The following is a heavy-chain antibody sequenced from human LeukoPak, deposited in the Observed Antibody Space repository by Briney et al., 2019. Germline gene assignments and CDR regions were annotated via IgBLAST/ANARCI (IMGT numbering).Heavy chain of an antibody. CDR2: ISFDGKVS. J-gene: IGHJ6*03. CDR1: GFTFNRYG. Sequence: GRSLRLSCAASGFTFNRYGMHWVRQAPGKGLEWVAVISFDGKVSYYADSVKGRFTISRDNSKNTLDLQMTSLRTEDTAVYYCASAYSGSFYYYYYYMDVWGKGTAVTVSS. V-gene: IGHV3-30*03. CDR3: ASAYSGSFYYYYYYMDV. D-gene: IGHD1-26*01.